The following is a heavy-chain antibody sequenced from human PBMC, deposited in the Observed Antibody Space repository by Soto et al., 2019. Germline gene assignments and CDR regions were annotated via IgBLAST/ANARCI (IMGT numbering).Heavy chain of an antibody. V-gene: IGHV3-23*01. CDR2: ISGGGDTT. D-gene: IGHD3-10*01. J-gene: IGHJ4*02. CDR3: ATGRGGSGSLTPRVDF. CDR1: GFTFNNYA. Sequence: EVQLLESGGGLVQPGGSLRLSCAASGFTFNNYAMTWVRQAPGKGLEWVSAISGGGDTTSYADSVKGRFTVSRDGSKNTLYLQMSSRRAEATALYYCATGRGGSGSLTPRVDFWGQGTLVTVSS.